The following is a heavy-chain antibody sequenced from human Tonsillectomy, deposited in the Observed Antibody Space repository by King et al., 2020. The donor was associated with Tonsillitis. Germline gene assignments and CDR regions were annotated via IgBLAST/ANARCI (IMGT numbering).Heavy chain of an antibody. CDR1: GFTFSNYL. D-gene: IGHD3-22*01. V-gene: IGHV3-74*01. J-gene: IGHJ4*02. CDR3: ARVFRGYDISFAAES. CDR2: INSDGTST. Sequence: VQLVESGGGLVQPGGSLRLSCAASGFTFSNYLFHWVRQAPGKGLVWVARINSDGTSTGYADSVRGRFTISRDNAKNTLYLQMNSLRVEDTAVYSWARVFRGYDISFAAESWGQGTLVTVSS.